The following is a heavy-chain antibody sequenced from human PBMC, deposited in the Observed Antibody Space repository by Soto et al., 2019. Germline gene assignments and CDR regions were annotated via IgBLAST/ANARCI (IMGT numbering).Heavy chain of an antibody. J-gene: IGHJ6*02. V-gene: IGHV3-33*01. CDR1: GFTFSSYG. D-gene: IGHD2-15*01. Sequence: QVQLVESGGGVVQPGRSLRLSCAASGFTFSSYGMHWVRQAPGKGLEWVAVIWYDGSNKYYADSVKGRFTISRDNSKNTLYLQMNSLRAEDTAVYYCASEYCSGGSCYYYGMGVWGQGTTVTVSS. CDR2: IWYDGSNK. CDR3: ASEYCSGGSCYYYGMGV.